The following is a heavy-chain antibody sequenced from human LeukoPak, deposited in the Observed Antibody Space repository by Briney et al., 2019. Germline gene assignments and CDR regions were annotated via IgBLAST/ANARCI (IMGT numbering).Heavy chain of an antibody. D-gene: IGHD5-12*01. CDR3: ARIPGRLRADYYYYYMDV. CDR1: GYTFSAYC. V-gene: IGHV1-2*02. CDR2: INPKSGGT. J-gene: IGHJ6*03. Sequence: ASVKVSCKASGYTFSAYCMHWVRQAPGQGLEWMGWINPKSGGTNYAQKFQDKVTMTTDTSTSTAYMELRSLRSDDTAVYYCARIPGRLRADYYYYYMDVWGKGTTVTVSS.